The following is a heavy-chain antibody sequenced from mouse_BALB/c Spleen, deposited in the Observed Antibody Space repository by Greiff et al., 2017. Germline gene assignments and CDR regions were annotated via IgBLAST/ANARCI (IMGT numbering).Heavy chain of an antibody. Sequence: EVKVEESGGGLVQPGGSMKLSCVASGFTFGNYWMNWVRQSPEKGLEWVAEIRLKSNNYATHYAESVKGRFTISRDDSKSSVYLQMNNLRAEDTGIYYCTGIHYYGYWFAYWGQGTLVTVSA. CDR2: IRLKSNNYAT. CDR1: GFTFGNYW. J-gene: IGHJ3*01. D-gene: IGHD1-2*01. CDR3: TGIHYYGYWFAY. V-gene: IGHV6-6*02.